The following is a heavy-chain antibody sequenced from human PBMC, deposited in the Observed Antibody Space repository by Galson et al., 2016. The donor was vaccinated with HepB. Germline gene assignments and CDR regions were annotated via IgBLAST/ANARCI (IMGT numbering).Heavy chain of an antibody. Sequence: CAGSGFTFRTHAIHWVRQAPGKGLEWVAIISYDGANTYYANSVKGRFTISRDNSKNTVYIHLNSLRAEDTAVYYCARDSYSGTYENYYFDYWGQGTLVTVSS. J-gene: IGHJ4*02. D-gene: IGHD1-26*01. CDR3: ARDSYSGTYENYYFDY. CDR1: GFTFRTHA. CDR2: ISYDGANT. V-gene: IGHV3-30*14.